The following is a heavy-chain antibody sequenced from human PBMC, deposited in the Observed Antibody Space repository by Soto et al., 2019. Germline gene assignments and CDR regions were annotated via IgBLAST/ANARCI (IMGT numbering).Heavy chain of an antibody. V-gene: IGHV3-48*03. J-gene: IGHJ6*02. CDR2: ISSSGSTT. Sequence: EVQLVESGGGLVQPGRSLRLSCVASGFSFSRYEMNWVRQAPGEGLEWVSYISSSGSTTYYADSVRGRFTISRDNAKNSLSLQMNSLRAEDTAIYYCARENDILSGYFRYYYGMDVWGQGTTVTVSS. CDR3: ARENDILSGYFRYYYGMDV. D-gene: IGHD3-9*01. CDR1: GFSFSRYE.